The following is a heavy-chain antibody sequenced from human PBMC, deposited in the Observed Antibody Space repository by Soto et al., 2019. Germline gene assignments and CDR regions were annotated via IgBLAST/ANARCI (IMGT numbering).Heavy chain of an antibody. D-gene: IGHD1-26*01. V-gene: IGHV3-7*01. CDR3: ARYSSKSLFPPAVFQH. CDR2: INQDGREK. CDR1: GFIFSEYW. J-gene: IGHJ1*01. Sequence: EVQLVESGGGLVQPGGSLRVSCEASGFIFSEYWMSWVRQAPGKGLEWVANINQDGREKDYVESVGGRFTISRNNAKNSVYLQMNSLRVEDTAVYYCARYSSKSLFPPAVFQHWGQGTLITVSS.